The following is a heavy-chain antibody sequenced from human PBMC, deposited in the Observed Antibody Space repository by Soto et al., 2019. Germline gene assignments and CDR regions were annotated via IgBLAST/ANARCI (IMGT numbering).Heavy chain of an antibody. CDR3: TKGYYYDTCGYFDS. CDR2: ISAGGGRT. J-gene: IGHJ4*02. D-gene: IGHD3-22*01. V-gene: IGHV3-23*01. Sequence: GFLRLSCAASGFTFSSYSMGWVHQSPGKGLELVSTISAGGGRTYYADSVKGRFTISRDNSKNTLYLQMNSLRAEDTAVYYCTKGYYYDTCGYFDSWGQGSLVTVSS. CDR1: GFTFSSYS.